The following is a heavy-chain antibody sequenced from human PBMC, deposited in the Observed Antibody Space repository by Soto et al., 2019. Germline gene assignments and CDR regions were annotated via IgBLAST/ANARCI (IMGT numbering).Heavy chain of an antibody. Sequence: GGSLRLSCAASGFTFSNYAMNWVRQAPGKGLEWVSAISGSGGSTNYADSVKGRFTISRDNSKNTLYLQMNSLRAEDTAVYYCAKDSSPGGGDWFDPWGQGTLVTVSS. V-gene: IGHV3-23*01. D-gene: IGHD6-13*01. J-gene: IGHJ5*02. CDR2: ISGSGGST. CDR3: AKDSSPGGGDWFDP. CDR1: GFTFSNYA.